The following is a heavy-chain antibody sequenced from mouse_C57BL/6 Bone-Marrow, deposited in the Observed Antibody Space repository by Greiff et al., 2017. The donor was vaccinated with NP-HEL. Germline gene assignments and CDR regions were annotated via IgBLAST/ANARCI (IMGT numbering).Heavy chain of an antibody. D-gene: IGHD2-4*01. CDR2: ISNGGGST. J-gene: IGHJ4*01. V-gene: IGHV5-12*01. CDR3: ARHDYDGAMDY. Sequence: DVQLQESGGGLVQPGGSLKLSCAASGFTFSDYYMYWVRQTPEKRLEWVAYISNGGGSTYYPDTVKGRFTISRDNAKNTLYLQMSRLKSEDTAMYYCARHDYDGAMDYWGQGTSVTVSS. CDR1: GFTFSDYY.